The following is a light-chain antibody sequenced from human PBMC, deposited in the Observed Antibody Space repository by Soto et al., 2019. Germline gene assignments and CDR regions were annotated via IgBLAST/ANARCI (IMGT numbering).Light chain of an antibody. J-gene: IGLJ1*01. Sequence: QSALTQPPSVSGSPGQSVTISCTGTSSDVGGYDYVYWYQQHPGKAPKLMIYDVTKGPPGVPDRFSGSKSGNTASLTISGLQAEDEAHYYCSSYTASSTPYVFGTGTKLTVL. V-gene: IGLV2-11*01. CDR1: SSDVGGYDY. CDR2: DVT. CDR3: SSYTASSTPYV.